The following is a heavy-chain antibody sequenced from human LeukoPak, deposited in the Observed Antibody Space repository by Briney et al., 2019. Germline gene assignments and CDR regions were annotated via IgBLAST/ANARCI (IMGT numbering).Heavy chain of an antibody. V-gene: IGHV1-46*01. Sequence: GESLKISCKGSGYTFTSYYMHWVRQAPGQGLEWMGIINPSGGSTSYAQKFQGRVTMTRDTSTSTVYMELSSLRSEDTAVYYCARAGTIVVVVAALPKARHPGMDVWGQGTTVTVSS. CDR1: GYTFTSYY. CDR2: INPSGGST. D-gene: IGHD2-15*01. J-gene: IGHJ6*02. CDR3: ARAGTIVVVVAALPKARHPGMDV.